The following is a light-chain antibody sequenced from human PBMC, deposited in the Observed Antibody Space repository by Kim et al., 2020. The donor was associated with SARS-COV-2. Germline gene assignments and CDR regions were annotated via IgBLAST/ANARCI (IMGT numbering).Light chain of an antibody. CDR3: CSYAGSYV. CDR2: DVS. Sequence: SAGQSVTSSCTGTSSDVGGYNYVSWYQQHPGKAPKRMIYDVSKRPSGVPDRFSGSKSGNTASLTISGLQAEDEADYYCCSYAGSYVFGTGTKVTVL. V-gene: IGLV2-11*01. J-gene: IGLJ1*01. CDR1: SSDVGGYNY.